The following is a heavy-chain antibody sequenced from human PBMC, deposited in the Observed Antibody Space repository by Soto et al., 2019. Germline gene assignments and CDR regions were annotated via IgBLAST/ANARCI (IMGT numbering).Heavy chain of an antibody. Sequence: QVQLVQSGAEVKKPGASVKVSCKVSGYTLTELSMHWVRQAPGKGLEWMGGFDPEDGETIYAQKFQGRVTMTEDTSTDTAYMELSSLRSEATAVYYCATDHPSLGELFSVGAFDIWGQGTMVTVSS. D-gene: IGHD3-10*01. J-gene: IGHJ3*02. CDR3: ATDHPSLGELFSVGAFDI. V-gene: IGHV1-24*01. CDR2: FDPEDGET. CDR1: GYTLTELS.